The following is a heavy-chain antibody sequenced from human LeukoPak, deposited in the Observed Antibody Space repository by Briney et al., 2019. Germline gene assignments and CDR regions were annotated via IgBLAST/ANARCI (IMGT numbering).Heavy chain of an antibody. Sequence: ASVKVSCKASGYTFTGYYMHWVRQAPGQGLEWMGWINPKSGVTKYAQKFQGRVTMTRDTSISTAYMELSRLRSDDAAVYYCARGGDYYDSSGYPDDAFDVWGQGTMVIVSS. CDR1: GYTFTGYY. CDR3: ARGGDYYDSSGYPDDAFDV. CDR2: INPKSGVT. J-gene: IGHJ3*01. D-gene: IGHD3-22*01. V-gene: IGHV1-2*02.